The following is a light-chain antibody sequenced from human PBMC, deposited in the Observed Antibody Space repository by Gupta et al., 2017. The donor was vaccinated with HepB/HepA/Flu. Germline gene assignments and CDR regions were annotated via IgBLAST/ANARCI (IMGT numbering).Light chain of an antibody. J-gene: IGKJ2*02. V-gene: IGKV2D-29*01. CDR2: ECS. CDR1: QSRLHSDGKTY. CDR3: RQRVQSPST. Sequence: IVMTQTPLSLSVTPGKPASMSCKSSQSRLHSDGKTYLNWYRQKPGQPPQLLIYECSNRGSGVPDRFSVSGAGTDFTLKISRVEAEDVGVYYCRQRVQSPSTFGQGTKLDIK.